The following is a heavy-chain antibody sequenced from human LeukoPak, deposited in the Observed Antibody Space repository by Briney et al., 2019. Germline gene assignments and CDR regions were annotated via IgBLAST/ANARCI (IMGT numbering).Heavy chain of an antibody. Sequence: PSETLSLTCNVSGGSISGYHWSWIRQPPGKGLEWLGYIYYSGSSNYNPSLKSRVTISVDTSKNQFSLKLSSVTAADTAVYYCARGTEQQLVPRGDAFDIWGQGTMVTVPS. D-gene: IGHD6-13*01. CDR1: GGSISGYH. J-gene: IGHJ3*02. CDR2: IYYSGSS. V-gene: IGHV4-59*12. CDR3: ARGTEQQLVPRGDAFDI.